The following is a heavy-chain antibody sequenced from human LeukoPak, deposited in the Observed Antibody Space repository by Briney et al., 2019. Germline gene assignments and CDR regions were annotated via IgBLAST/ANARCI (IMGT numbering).Heavy chain of an antibody. CDR2: INPSGGST. J-gene: IGHJ6*02. D-gene: IGHD5-18*01. Sequence: GASVKVSCKASGYTFTSYYMHWVRQAPGQGLEWMGIINPSGGSTSYAQKFQGRVTMTRDTSTSTVYMELSSLRSEDTAVYYCARDLDTAMVMGYYYYYGMDVWGQGTTVTVSS. V-gene: IGHV1-46*01. CDR3: ARDLDTAMVMGYYYYYGMDV. CDR1: GYTFTSYY.